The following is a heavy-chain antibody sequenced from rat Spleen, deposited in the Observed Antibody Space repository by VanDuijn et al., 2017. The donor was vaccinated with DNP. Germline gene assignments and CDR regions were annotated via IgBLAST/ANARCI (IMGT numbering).Heavy chain of an antibody. D-gene: IGHD5-1*01. Sequence: EVQLVESGGGLVQPGRSLKLSCAASGFTFSTYDMAWVRQAPTKGLEWVASISTSGGTTYYRDSVKGRFTVSRDNAKSTLYLQMDSLRSEDTATYHCARHALGAEYWGQGVMVTVSS. V-gene: IGHV5-25*01. J-gene: IGHJ2*01. CDR3: ARHALGAEY. CDR1: GFTFSTYD. CDR2: ISTSGGTT.